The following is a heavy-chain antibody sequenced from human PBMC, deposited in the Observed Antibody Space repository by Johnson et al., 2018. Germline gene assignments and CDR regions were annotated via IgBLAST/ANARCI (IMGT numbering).Heavy chain of an antibody. CDR1: GFTFSRYG. J-gene: IGHJ6*02. V-gene: IGHV3-7*01. CDR2: IKQDGSEK. CDR3: ARYSFYYGMDV. Sequence: EVQLVESGGGVVQPGRSLRLSCAASGFTFSRYGMHWVRQAPGKGLEWVANIKQDGSEKYYVDSVKGRFTISRDNAKNSLYLQMNGLRAEDTAVDYCARYSFYYGMDVWGQGTTVTVSS. D-gene: IGHD1-26*01.